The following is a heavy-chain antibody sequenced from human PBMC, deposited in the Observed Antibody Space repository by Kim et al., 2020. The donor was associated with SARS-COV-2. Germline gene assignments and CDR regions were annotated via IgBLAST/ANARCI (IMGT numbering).Heavy chain of an antibody. J-gene: IGHJ4*02. Sequence: GGSLRLSCAASIFTFDNYAMHWVRQAPGKGPEWVGIISSDGNEKHYADSVKGRFTISRDNSRKTLSLQMSALRPEDTALYYCAKDRAPSIAATGTFDYWGQGNRVTVS. D-gene: IGHD6-6*01. CDR2: ISSDGNEK. CDR3: AKDRAPSIAATGTFDY. V-gene: IGHV3-30*04. CDR1: IFTFDNYA.